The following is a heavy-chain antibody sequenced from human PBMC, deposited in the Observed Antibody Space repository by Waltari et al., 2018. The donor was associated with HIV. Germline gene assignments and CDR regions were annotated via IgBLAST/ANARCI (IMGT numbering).Heavy chain of an antibody. CDR2: ISGSGLST. D-gene: IGHD6-19*01. V-gene: IGHV3-23*01. J-gene: IGHJ4*02. CDR1: GFTFSSYA. Sequence: EVQLLESGGGLVQPGGSLRLSCAASGFTFSSYAMSWVRQAPGKGPEWVSDISGSGLSTQYTDSVNGRFTISRDTSTTTLYLQMNNLRAEDTALYYCTRGADTLSSGSHDYWGQGTLVTVSS. CDR3: TRGADTLSSGSHDY.